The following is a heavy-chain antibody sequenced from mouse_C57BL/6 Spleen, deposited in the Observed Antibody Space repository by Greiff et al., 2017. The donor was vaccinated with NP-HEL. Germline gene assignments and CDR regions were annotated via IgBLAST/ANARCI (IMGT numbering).Heavy chain of an antibody. J-gene: IGHJ1*03. CDR2: IYPGDGDT. CDR3: ARAEGNWDWYFDV. CDR1: GYAFSSSW. Sequence: VQLQESGPELVKPGASVKISCKASGYAFSSSWMNWVKQRPGKGLEWIGRIYPGDGDTNYNGKFKGKATLTADKSSSTAYMQLSSLTSEDSAVYFCARAEGNWDWYFDVWGTGTTVTVSS. V-gene: IGHV1-82*01. D-gene: IGHD4-1*01.